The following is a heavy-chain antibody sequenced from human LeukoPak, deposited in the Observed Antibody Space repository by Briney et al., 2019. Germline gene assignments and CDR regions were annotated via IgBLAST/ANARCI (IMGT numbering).Heavy chain of an antibody. D-gene: IGHD5-24*01. J-gene: IGHJ4*02. CDR3: ARSHNVYFDY. CDR2: ISTSTGDT. Sequence: ASVKVSCKPSGYIFTTYNLHWMRQAPGQGLEWMGWISTSTGDTDYARNLRGRVTMSTDASTGTAYMELRRLRSDDTAVYYCARSHNVYFDYWGQGTLLTV. CDR1: GYIFTTYN. V-gene: IGHV1-18*04.